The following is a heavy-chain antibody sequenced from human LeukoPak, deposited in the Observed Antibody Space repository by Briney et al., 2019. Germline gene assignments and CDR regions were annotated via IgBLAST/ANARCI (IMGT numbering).Heavy chain of an antibody. CDR1: GYTFTSYG. D-gene: IGHD1-1*01. CDR2: ISAYNGNA. CDR3: AKGTTAACFDY. V-gene: IGHV1-18*04. Sequence: ASVKVSCKASGYTFTSYGISWVRQAPGQGLEWVAGISAYNGNANYAQTLQGRVTITTDKSTSTAYMELRSLRSDDTAVYYCAKGTTAACFDYWGQGTLVTVSS. J-gene: IGHJ4*02.